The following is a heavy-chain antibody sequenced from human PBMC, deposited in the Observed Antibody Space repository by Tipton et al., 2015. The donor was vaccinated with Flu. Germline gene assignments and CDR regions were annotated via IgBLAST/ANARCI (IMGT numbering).Heavy chain of an antibody. Sequence: LSLTCAASGFTFSSCDMHWVRQAPGKGLEWVAVISSDGSNKYYADSVKGRFTISRDNSKNTLYLQMNSLRAEDTAVYYCASGDYWGQGTLVTVSS. J-gene: IGHJ4*02. CDR2: ISSDGSNK. CDR3: ASGDY. V-gene: IGHV3-30*19. CDR1: GFTFSSCD.